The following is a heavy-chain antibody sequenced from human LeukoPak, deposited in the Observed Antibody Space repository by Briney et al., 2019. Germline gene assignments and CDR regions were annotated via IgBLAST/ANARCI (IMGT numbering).Heavy chain of an antibody. J-gene: IGHJ4*02. D-gene: IGHD5-18*01. Sequence: PSETLSLTCAVYGGSFSGYYWSWIRQPPGKGLEWIGELNHSGSTNYNPSLKSRVTISVDRSKNQFSLKLTSVTAADTAVYYCARSGRLPLDYWGQGTLVTVSS. CDR3: ARSGRLPLDY. V-gene: IGHV4-34*01. CDR2: LNHSGST. CDR1: GGSFSGYY.